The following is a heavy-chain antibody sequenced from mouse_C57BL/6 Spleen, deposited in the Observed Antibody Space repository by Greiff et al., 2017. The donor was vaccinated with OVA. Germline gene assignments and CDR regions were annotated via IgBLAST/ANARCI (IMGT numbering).Heavy chain of an antibody. CDR1: GYAFSSSW. V-gene: IGHV1-82*01. CDR3: AGFGDGAMEY. CDR2: IYPGDGDT. D-gene: IGHD2-13*01. J-gene: IGHJ4*01. Sequence: QVQLQQSGPELVKPGASVKISCKASGYAFSSSWMNWVKQRPGKGLEWIGRIYPGDGDTNYNGKFKGKATLSADKSSSTAYMALRSLTSEDSAVYFCAGFGDGAMEYWGQGTSVTVSS.